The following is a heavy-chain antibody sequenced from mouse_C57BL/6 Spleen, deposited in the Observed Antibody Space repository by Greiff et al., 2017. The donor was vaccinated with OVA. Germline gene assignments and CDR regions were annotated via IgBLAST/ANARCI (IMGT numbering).Heavy chain of an antibody. CDR2: IDPSDSST. Sequence: QVQLQQPGAELVKPGASVKLSCKASGYTFTSYWMQWVKQRPGQGLEWIGEIDPSDSSTNYNQKFKGKATLTVDTSSSTAYMQLSSLTSEDSAVYYCAHLLRRYPWFAYWGQGTLVTVSA. D-gene: IGHD1-1*01. CDR3: AHLLRRYPWFAY. V-gene: IGHV1-50*01. CDR1: GYTFTSYW. J-gene: IGHJ3*01.